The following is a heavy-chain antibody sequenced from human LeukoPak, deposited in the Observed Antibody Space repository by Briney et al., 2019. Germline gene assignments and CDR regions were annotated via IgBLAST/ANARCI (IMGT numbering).Heavy chain of an antibody. CDR2: ISPTSAYI. D-gene: IGHD3-22*01. CDR3: ARTIYYYESTSYFSDAFDV. J-gene: IGHJ3*01. CDR1: GFTLSGHS. V-gene: IGHV3-21*01. Sequence: GGSLRLSCAATGFTLSGHSMNWVRQAPGKGLDWVSSISPTSAYIYYQDSVKGRFTISRDDAKNSLYLEMDSLRAEDTAVYYCARTIYYYESTSYFSDAFDVWGQGTMVTVSS.